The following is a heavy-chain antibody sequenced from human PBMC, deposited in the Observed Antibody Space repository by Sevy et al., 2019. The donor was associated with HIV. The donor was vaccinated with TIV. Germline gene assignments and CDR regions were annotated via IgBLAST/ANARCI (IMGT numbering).Heavy chain of an antibody. CDR1: GYTFNSYV. D-gene: IGHD3-22*01. CDR2: INAYNGNT. CDR3: ASSSIGIDYYYGMDV. Sequence: ASVKVSCNTSGYTFNSYVITWVRQAPGQGLEWMGWINAYNGNTDYAQKLQGRVTMTTDTSTSTAYMELRSLRSDDTAVYYCASSSIGIDYYYGMDVWDQGTTVTVSS. J-gene: IGHJ6*02. V-gene: IGHV1-18*01.